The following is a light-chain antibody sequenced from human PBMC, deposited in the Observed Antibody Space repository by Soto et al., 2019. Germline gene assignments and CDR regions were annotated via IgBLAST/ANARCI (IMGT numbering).Light chain of an antibody. Sequence: QSALTQPASVSGSPGQSITISCTGTSSDAGGYNYVSWYQQHPGKAPKLMIYEVSNRPSGVSNRFSGSKSGNTASLTISGLQAEDEADYCCSSYTSSSFYVFGTGTKVTVL. CDR3: SSYTSSSFYV. CDR2: EVS. CDR1: SSDAGGYNY. V-gene: IGLV2-14*01. J-gene: IGLJ1*01.